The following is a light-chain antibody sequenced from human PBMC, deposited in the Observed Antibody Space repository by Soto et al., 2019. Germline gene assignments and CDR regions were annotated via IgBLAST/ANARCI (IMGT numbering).Light chain of an antibody. V-gene: IGKV1-9*01. Sequence: DIQLTQSPSFLSASVGDRVTITCRASQGISSYLAWYQQKPGKAPKLLIYAASTLQSGVPSRFSGSGSGTEFTLTIISPQPEDFATYYCQQLNSYPFTFGGGTKVEIK. CDR2: AAS. CDR3: QQLNSYPFT. J-gene: IGKJ4*01. CDR1: QGISSY.